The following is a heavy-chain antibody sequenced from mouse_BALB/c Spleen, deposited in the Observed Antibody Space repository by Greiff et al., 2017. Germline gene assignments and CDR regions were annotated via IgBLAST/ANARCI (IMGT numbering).Heavy chain of an antibody. J-gene: IGHJ1*01. Sequence: EVKLVESGGGLVQPGGSRKLSCAASGFTFSDYGMAWVRQAPGKGPEWVAFISNLAYSIYYADTVTGRFTISRENAKNTLYLEMSSLRSEDTAMYYCARDGSSTGYFDVWGAGTTVTVSS. V-gene: IGHV5-15*02. CDR2: ISNLAYSI. D-gene: IGHD1-1*01. CDR1: GFTFSDYG. CDR3: ARDGSSTGYFDV.